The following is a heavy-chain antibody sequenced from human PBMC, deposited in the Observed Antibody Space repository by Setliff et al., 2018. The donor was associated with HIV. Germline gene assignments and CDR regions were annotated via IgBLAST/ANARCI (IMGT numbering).Heavy chain of an antibody. D-gene: IGHD1-20*01. CDR1: GFDFTNAW. Sequence: GGSLRLSCAASGFDFTNAWMSWVRQAPGKGLEWVAQIRSKTDGGITDFGAAVKDRFTISRDDSRKTLYLQMNSLKTEDTAVYYCVTLTNNWADYWGQGTLVTVSS. CDR3: VTLTNNWADY. CDR2: IRSKTDGGIT. V-gene: IGHV3-15*01. J-gene: IGHJ4*02.